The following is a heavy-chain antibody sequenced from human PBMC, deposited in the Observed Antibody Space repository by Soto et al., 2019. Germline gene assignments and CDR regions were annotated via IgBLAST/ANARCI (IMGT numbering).Heavy chain of an antibody. CDR2: INAGNGNT. D-gene: IGHD2-8*01. J-gene: IGHJ6*02. V-gene: IGHV1-3*01. CDR3: ARTEIVLMVYAYYYYGMDV. Sequence: QVQLVQSGAEVKKPGASVKVSCKASGYTFTSYAMHWVRQAPGQRLEWMGWINAGNGNTKYSQKFQGIVTITRDTSAGTDYMELSSLRSEDTAVYYCARTEIVLMVYAYYYYGMDVWGQGTTVTVSS. CDR1: GYTFTSYA.